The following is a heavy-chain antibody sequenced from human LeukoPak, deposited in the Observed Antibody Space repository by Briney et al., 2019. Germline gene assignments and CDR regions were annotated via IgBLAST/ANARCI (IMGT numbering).Heavy chain of an antibody. CDR2: ISPYNGNT. D-gene: IGHD3-3*01. J-gene: IGHJ1*01. V-gene: IGHV1-18*01. CDR3: AKDRRLRFLEWSSIGYFQH. Sequence: GASVKVSCKASGYSFTSYDISWVRQAPGQGLEWMGWISPYNGNTKYAQKFQGRVTMTTDTSTSTAYMELRSLRSDDTAVYYCAKDRRLRFLEWSSIGYFQHWGQGTLVAVSS. CDR1: GYSFTSYD.